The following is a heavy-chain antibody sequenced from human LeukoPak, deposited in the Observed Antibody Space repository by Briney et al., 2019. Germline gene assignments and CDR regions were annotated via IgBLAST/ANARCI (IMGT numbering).Heavy chain of an antibody. Sequence: PSETLSLTCAVYGGSFSGYYWSWIRQPPGKGLEWIGKINHSGSTNYNPSLKSRVTISVDTSKNQFSLKLSSVTAADTAVYYCARRIAVAGTDYWGQGTLVTVSS. CDR1: GGSFSGYY. J-gene: IGHJ4*02. CDR3: ARRIAVAGTDY. D-gene: IGHD6-19*01. CDR2: INHSGST. V-gene: IGHV4-34*01.